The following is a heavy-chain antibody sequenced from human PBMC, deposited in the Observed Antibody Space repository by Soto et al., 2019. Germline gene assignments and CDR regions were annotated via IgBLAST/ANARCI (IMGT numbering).Heavy chain of an antibody. CDR2: IRGSGGST. CDR1: GFTFSSYV. V-gene: IGHV3-23*01. Sequence: EVQLLESGGGLVQPGGSLRLSCAASGFTFSSYVLNWVRQAPGKGLEWVAAIRGSGGSTYYGDSVEGPSTVSRDNPKNTLYLKMNSLRAEDTAVYYGARGPRAPPPHDYGMDVGGQGTTVTVSS. CDR3: ARGPRAPPPHDYGMDV. J-gene: IGHJ6*02.